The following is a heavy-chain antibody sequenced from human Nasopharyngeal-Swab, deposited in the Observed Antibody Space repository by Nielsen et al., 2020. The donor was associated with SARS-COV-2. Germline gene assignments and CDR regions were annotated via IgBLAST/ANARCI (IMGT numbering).Heavy chain of an antibody. CDR2: TRSKAYGGTT. CDR1: GFTFGDYA. V-gene: IGHV3-49*04. CDR3: TRDIRVRGVPSDYYYGMDV. Sequence: GESLKISCTASGFTFGDYAMSWVRQAPGKGLEWVGFTRSKAYGGTTEYAASVKGRFTISRDDSKSIAYLQMNSLKTEDTAVYYCTRDIRVRGVPSDYYYGMDVWGQGTTVTVSS. J-gene: IGHJ6*02. D-gene: IGHD3-10*01.